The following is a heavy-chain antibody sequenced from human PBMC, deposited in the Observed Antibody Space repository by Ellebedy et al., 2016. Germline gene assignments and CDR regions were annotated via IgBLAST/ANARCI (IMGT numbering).Heavy chain of an antibody. CDR1: GGTFSSYA. V-gene: IGHV1-69*13. J-gene: IGHJ6*03. CDR3: ASDELMVYADYYYYYMDV. D-gene: IGHD2-8*01. CDR2: IIPIFGTA. Sequence: SVKVSXXASGGTFSSYAISWVRQAPGQGLEWMGGIIPIFGTANYAQKFQGRVTITADESTSTAYMELSSLRSEDTAVYYCASDELMVYADYYYYYMDVWGKGTTVTVSS.